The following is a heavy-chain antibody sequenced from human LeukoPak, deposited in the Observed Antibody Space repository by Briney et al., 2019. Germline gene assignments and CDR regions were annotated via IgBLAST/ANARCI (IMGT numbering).Heavy chain of an antibody. CDR3: AKGYSSSWYTYYMDV. CDR1: GYSFTSYW. Sequence: GESLKISCKGSGYSFTSYWISWVRQAPGKGLEWVAVISYDGSNKYYADSVKGRFTISRDNSKNTLYLQMNSLRAEDTAVYYCAKGYSSSWYTYYMDVWGKGTTVTVSS. D-gene: IGHD6-13*01. CDR2: ISYDGSNK. J-gene: IGHJ6*03. V-gene: IGHV3-30*18.